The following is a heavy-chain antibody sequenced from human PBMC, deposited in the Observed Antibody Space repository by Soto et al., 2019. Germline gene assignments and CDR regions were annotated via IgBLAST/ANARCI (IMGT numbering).Heavy chain of an antibody. D-gene: IGHD5-18*01. CDR3: ARDQPGYSYGYGLGY. Sequence: EVQLVESGGGLVKPGGSLRLSCAASGFTFSSYRMNWVRQAPGKGLEWVSSISSSSSYIYYADSVKGRFTISRDNAKNSLYLQMNSLRAEDTAMYYCARDQPGYSYGYGLGYWGQGTLVTVSS. V-gene: IGHV3-21*01. J-gene: IGHJ4*02. CDR1: GFTFSSYR. CDR2: ISSSSSYI.